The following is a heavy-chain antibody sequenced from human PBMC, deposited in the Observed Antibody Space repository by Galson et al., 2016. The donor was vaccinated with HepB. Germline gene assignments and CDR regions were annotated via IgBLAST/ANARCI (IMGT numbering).Heavy chain of an antibody. D-gene: IGHD1-26*01. CDR3: ALTGSYPASGGFDI. J-gene: IGHJ3*02. CDR2: IYWNDHK. Sequence: PALVKPTQTLTLTCAFSGFSLSTSGVGVGWIRQPPGKALEWLALIYWNDHKRYSPSLQIRLTITKDTSKKQVVLTMTNMDPVDTATYFCALTGSYPASGGFDIWGQGTMVTVSS. V-gene: IGHV2-5*01. CDR1: GFSLSTSGVG.